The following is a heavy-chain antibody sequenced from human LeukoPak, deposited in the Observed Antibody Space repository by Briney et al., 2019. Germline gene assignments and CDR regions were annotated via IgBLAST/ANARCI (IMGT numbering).Heavy chain of an antibody. J-gene: IGHJ4*02. V-gene: IGHV4-39*07. D-gene: IGHD6-13*01. CDR2: IYYSGST. Sequence: KPSETLSLTCTVSGGSISSSSYYWGWIRQPPGKGLEWIGSIYYSGSTYYNPSLKSRVTISIDTPKNQFSLKLSSVTAADTAVYFCARVAAAGNYYFDYWGQGTLVTVSS. CDR3: ARVAAAGNYYFDY. CDR1: GGSISSSSYY.